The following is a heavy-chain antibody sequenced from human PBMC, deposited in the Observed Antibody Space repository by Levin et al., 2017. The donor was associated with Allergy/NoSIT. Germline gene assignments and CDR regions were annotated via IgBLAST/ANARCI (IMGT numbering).Heavy chain of an antibody. Sequence: SQTLSLTCTVSGGSISSYYWSWIRQPPGKGLEWIGYIYYSGSTNYNPSLKSRVTISVDTSKNQFSLKLSSVTAADTAVYYCARLETGYCSGGSCYSGWYFDLWGRGTLVTVSS. J-gene: IGHJ2*01. D-gene: IGHD2-15*01. CDR3: ARLETGYCSGGSCYSGWYFDL. CDR2: IYYSGST. V-gene: IGHV4-59*01. CDR1: GGSISSYY.